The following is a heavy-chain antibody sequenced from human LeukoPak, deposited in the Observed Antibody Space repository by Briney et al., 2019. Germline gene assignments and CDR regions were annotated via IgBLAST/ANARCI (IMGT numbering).Heavy chain of an antibody. J-gene: IGHJ4*02. CDR1: GGSISSGGYY. CDR2: IYHSGST. V-gene: IGHV4-30-2*01. Sequence: SETLSLTCTVSGGSISSGGYYWSWIRQPPGKGLEWIGYIYHSGSTYYNPSLKSRVTTSVDRSKNQFSLKLSSVTAADTAVYYCARTSSRQWLVPGDFDYWGQGTLVTVSS. CDR3: ARTSSRQWLVPGDFDY. D-gene: IGHD6-19*01.